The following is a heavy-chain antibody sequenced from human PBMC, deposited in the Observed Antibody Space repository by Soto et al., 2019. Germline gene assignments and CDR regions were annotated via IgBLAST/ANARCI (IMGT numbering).Heavy chain of an antibody. CDR3: ARVLPRYCSSTSCYPVWWFDP. J-gene: IGHJ5*02. CDR1: GGTFSSYA. Sequence: SVKVSCKASGGTFSSYAISWVRQAPGQGLEWMGGIVPIFGTANYAQKFQGRVTITADESTSTAYMELSSLRSEDTAVYYCARVLPRYCSSTSCYPVWWFDPWGQGTLVTVSS. V-gene: IGHV1-69*13. CDR2: IVPIFGTA. D-gene: IGHD2-2*01.